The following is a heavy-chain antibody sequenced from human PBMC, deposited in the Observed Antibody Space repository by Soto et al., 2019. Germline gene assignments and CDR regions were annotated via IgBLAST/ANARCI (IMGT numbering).Heavy chain of an antibody. CDR1: GYTFTSHG. V-gene: IGHV1-18*01. J-gene: IGHJ6*01. CDR2: VSGYNTNT. Sequence: QIHLVQSGAEVKEPGASVKVSCKASGYTFTSHGISWVRQAPGQGLEWMGWVSGYNTNTKYAQKFQGRVTMTAHTSTSTAHKELRRLRSDAAAVYYCAGYPRIAEGLDVWGQGTTVIVPS. CDR3: AGYPRIAEGLDV. D-gene: IGHD2-2*03.